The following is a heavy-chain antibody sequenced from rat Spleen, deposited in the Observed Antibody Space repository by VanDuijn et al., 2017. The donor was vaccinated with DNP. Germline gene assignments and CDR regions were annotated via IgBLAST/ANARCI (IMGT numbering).Heavy chain of an antibody. J-gene: IGHJ2*01. D-gene: IGHD1-11*01. CDR1: GSSITSNY. CDR2: ISYSGRT. CDR3: ARWRIGPHYFDY. V-gene: IGHV3-1*01. Sequence: EVQLQESGPGLVKPSQSLSLTCSVTGSSITSNYWGWIRKFPGNKMAWIGHISYSGRTTYNPSLKSRISISRDTSKNQFFLQLNSVSTDDTATYYCARWRIGPHYFDYWGQGVMVTVSS.